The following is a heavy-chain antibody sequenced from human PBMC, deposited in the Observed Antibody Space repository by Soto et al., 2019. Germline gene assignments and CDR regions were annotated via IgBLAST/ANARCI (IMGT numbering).Heavy chain of an antibody. D-gene: IGHD3-3*01. V-gene: IGHV3-30*18. CDR1: GFTFSSLG. CDR2: ISYDGSNK. CDR3: AKEVWSGPMDV. Sequence: GGPKRLSCAASGFTFSSLGMHWVRQAPGKGLEWVAVISYDGSNKYYADSVKGRFTISRDNSKNTLYLQMNSLRAEDTAVYYCAKEVWSGPMDVWGQGTTVTVSS. J-gene: IGHJ6*02.